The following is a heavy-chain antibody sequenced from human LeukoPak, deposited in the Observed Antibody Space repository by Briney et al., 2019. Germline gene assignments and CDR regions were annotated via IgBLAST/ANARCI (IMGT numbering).Heavy chain of an antibody. J-gene: IGHJ4*02. Sequence: ASVKVSCKSSGYTFTGYCIHWVRQAPGQGLEWMGWINPNSGGTNYAQKFQGRVTMTRDTSISTAYMELSRLRSDDTAVYYCTRGETGRDSSGYFGYWGQGTLVTVSS. CDR1: GYTFTGYC. V-gene: IGHV1-2*02. D-gene: IGHD3-22*01. CDR3: TRGETGRDSSGYFGY. CDR2: INPNSGGT.